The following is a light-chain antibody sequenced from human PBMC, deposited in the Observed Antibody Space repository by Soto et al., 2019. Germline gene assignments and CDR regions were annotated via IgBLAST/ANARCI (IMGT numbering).Light chain of an antibody. CDR1: QNIGTW. V-gene: IGKV1-12*01. Sequence: DIQMTQSPSSVSASIGDRVTITCRASQNIGTWLAWYQQKPGKAPKYLIYGASNLLGGVPSRFSGSGSGTDLTLTITNLQPEDFASYYCQQANHFPLTFGGGTRVDIK. CDR2: GAS. J-gene: IGKJ4*01. CDR3: QQANHFPLT.